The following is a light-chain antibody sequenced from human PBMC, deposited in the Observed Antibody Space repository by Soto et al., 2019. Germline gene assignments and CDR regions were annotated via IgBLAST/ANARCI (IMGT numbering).Light chain of an antibody. CDR2: LGD. J-gene: IGLJ1*01. CDR3: AAWDDNLNAYV. V-gene: IGLV1-47*02. Sequence: QSVLTQPPSASSTPGQTVTISCSGSTSNIGTFYVYWYQHLPGTAPKLLIYLGDQRASGVSDRFSGSKSGTSASLAINGLRSDDEADYYWAAWDDNLNAYVFGSGTKLTVL. CDR1: TSNIGTFY.